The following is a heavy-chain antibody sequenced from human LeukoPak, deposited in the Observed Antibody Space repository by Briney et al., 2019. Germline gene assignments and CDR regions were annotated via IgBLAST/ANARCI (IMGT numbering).Heavy chain of an antibody. V-gene: IGHV3-23*01. D-gene: IGHD1-1*01. J-gene: IGHJ5*02. CDR1: GLTFSEYA. Sequence: GGSLRLSCTASGLTFSEYAMTWVRQAPGKGLEWVSTITAGGSHTYYPDSVKGRFTISRDNSKNTLYLQMNSLRVEDTAVYYCANLNVPWGQGTLVTVSS. CDR2: ITAGGSHT. CDR3: ANLNVP.